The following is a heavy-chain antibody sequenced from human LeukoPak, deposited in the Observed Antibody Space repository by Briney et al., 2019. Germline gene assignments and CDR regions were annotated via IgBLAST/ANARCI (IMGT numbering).Heavy chain of an antibody. D-gene: IGHD3-22*01. Sequence: GGSLRLSCAASGFTFNSYGMHWVRQAPGKGLEWVAVISYDGSDKYYADSVKGRFIISRDNSKNTLNLQMNSLRAEDTAVYYCARDRYDSSGYYIGFFGFFDYWGQGTLVTVSS. CDR1: GFTFNSYG. J-gene: IGHJ4*02. CDR3: ARDRYDSSGYYIGFFGFFDY. V-gene: IGHV3-30*03. CDR2: ISYDGSDK.